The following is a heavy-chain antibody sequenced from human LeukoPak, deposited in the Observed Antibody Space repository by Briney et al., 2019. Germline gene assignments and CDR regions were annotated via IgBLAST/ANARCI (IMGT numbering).Heavy chain of an antibody. V-gene: IGHV3-7*01. D-gene: IGHD6-13*01. CDR2: IKEDGSEK. Sequence: GGSLRLSCAASGFTFSDYYMSWIRQAPGKGLEWVANIKEDGSEKYYVDSVKGRFTISRDNAKNSLYLQMNSLRADDTAVYYCARGPLIAAAGTSWGQGTPVTVSS. J-gene: IGHJ4*02. CDR1: GFTFSDYY. CDR3: ARGPLIAAAGTS.